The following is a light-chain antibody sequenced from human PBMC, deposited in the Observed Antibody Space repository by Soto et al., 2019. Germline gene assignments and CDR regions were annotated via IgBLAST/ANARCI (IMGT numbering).Light chain of an antibody. V-gene: IGKV1-39*01. CDR2: GTS. CDR1: QSISKY. J-gene: IGKJ4*01. Sequence: DIQMTQSPSSLSASVGDRVTITCRASQSISKYLNWYQLKSGKGPKLLIYGTSTLQSGVPSRFSGSGSGTDFTLTISDLQPEDFAVYYCQQGYSPLLTFGGGTRVEIK. CDR3: QQGYSPLLT.